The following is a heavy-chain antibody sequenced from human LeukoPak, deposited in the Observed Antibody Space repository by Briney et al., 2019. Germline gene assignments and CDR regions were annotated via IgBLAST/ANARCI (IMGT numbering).Heavy chain of an antibody. CDR2: IIPIVGIA. CDR3: ARGPRGYYFDY. V-gene: IGHV1-69*17. Sequence: SVKVSCKASGGTFSSYARSWVRQAPGQGLEGMGGIIPIVGIANYAQKLQGRVTITADKSTSTAYMELSSLRSEDTAVYYCARGPRGYYFDYWGQGTLVTVSS. J-gene: IGHJ4*02. CDR1: GGTFSSYA.